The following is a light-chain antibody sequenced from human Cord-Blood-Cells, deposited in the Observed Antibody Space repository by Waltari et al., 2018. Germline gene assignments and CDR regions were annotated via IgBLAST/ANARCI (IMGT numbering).Light chain of an antibody. V-gene: IGLV2-23*01. J-gene: IGLJ2*01. CDR3: CSYAGSSTYVV. Sequence: QSALTQPASVSRSPGQSITISCTGTSSDVGSYTLISWYQQHPGKAPKLMIYEGSKRPSGVSNRFSGSKSGNTASLTISGLRAEDEADYYCCSYAGSSTYVVFGGGTKLTVL. CDR2: EGS. CDR1: SSDVGSYTL.